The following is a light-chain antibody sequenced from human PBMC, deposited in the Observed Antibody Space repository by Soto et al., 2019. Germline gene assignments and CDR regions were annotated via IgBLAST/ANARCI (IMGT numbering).Light chain of an antibody. J-gene: IGLJ2*01. CDR3: NSHTGSDNAVV. CDR1: SSDVGGYNY. CDR2: EVN. V-gene: IGLV2-8*01. Sequence: QSALTQPPSASGSPGQSVTISCTGTSSDVGGYNYVSWYQQHPGKAPKLMIYEVNKRTSGVPDRLSGSKSGNTASLTVSGRLAEDEADYYCNSHTGSDNAVVFGGGTKLTVL.